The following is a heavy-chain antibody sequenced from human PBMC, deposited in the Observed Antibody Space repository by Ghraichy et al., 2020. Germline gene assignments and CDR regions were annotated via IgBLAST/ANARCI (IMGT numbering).Heavy chain of an antibody. CDR2: IKTKTDGGTT. J-gene: IGHJ6*03. Sequence: GGSLRLSCAASGFTFSNAWMNWVRLAPGKGLEWVGHIKTKTDGGTTDYAAPVKGRFTISRDDSRNTLYLQMNSLKTEDTAVYYCSLNNMGGSGRYYSYYYYMDVWGKGHTVTVSS. D-gene: IGHD2-15*01. V-gene: IGHV3-15*01. CDR1: GFTFSNAW. CDR3: SLNNMGGSGRYYSYYYYMDV.